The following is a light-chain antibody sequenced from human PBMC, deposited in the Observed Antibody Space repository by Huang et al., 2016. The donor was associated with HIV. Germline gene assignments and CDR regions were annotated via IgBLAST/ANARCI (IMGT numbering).Light chain of an antibody. CDR1: QSVSSSY. CDR3: QQYGSSPRE. CDR2: GAS. J-gene: IGKJ1*01. Sequence: EIVLTQSPGTLSLSPGERATLSCRASQSVSSSYLAWYQQKPGQAPRLLIYGASSRATGIPDRCSGSGSGTDFTLTISRLEPEDFAVYYCQQYGSSPREFGQGTKVEIK. V-gene: IGKV3-20*01.